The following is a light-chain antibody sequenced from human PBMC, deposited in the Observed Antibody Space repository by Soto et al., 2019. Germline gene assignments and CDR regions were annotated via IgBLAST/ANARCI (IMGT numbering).Light chain of an antibody. CDR1: SSDVGGYNY. Sequence: SVLTQPASVSGSPGQSITISCTGTSSDVGGYNYVSWYQQHPGKAPKLMIYEVSNRPSGVSNRFSGSKSGNTASLTISGLQAEDVADYYCSSYTSSSPLYVFGTGTKVTVL. CDR3: SSYTSSSPLYV. CDR2: EVS. V-gene: IGLV2-14*01. J-gene: IGLJ1*01.